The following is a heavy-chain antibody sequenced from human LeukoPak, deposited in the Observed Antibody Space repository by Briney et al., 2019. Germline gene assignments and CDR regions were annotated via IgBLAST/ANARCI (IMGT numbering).Heavy chain of an antibody. Sequence: GGSLRLSCAASGFTFSSYAMSWVRQAPGKGLEWVSAISGSGGSTYYADSVKGRFTISRDNAKNSLYLQMNSLSAEDTAVYYCAELGITMIGGVWGKGTTVTISS. CDR2: ISGSGGST. CDR3: AELGITMIGGV. V-gene: IGHV3-23*01. D-gene: IGHD3-10*02. CDR1: GFTFSSYA. J-gene: IGHJ6*04.